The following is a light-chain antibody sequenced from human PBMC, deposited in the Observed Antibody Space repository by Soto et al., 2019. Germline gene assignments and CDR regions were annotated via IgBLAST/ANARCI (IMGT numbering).Light chain of an antibody. J-gene: IGKJ1*01. CDR1: QSVSSN. CDR3: QQYNNWPPWT. CDR2: GAS. Sequence: ELGMTQSPATLSVSPGERATLACRASQSVSSNLAWSQKKPGQAPSLLIYGASTRATGIPARFSVCESGTEFTLSFCSLLSEDFAVYYCQQYNNWPPWTFGQETKVEVK. V-gene: IGKV3-15*01.